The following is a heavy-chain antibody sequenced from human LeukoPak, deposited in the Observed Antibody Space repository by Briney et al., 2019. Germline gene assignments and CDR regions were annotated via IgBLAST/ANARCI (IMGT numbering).Heavy chain of an antibody. Sequence: PSETLSLTCAVSGGSISSGGYSWSWIRQPPGKGLEWIGYIYHSGSTYYNPSLKSRVTISVDRSKNQFSLKLSSVTAADTAVYYCARGEQVAATPLHYFDYWGQGTLVTVSS. CDR1: GGSISSGGYS. J-gene: IGHJ4*02. D-gene: IGHD2-15*01. V-gene: IGHV4-30-2*01. CDR2: IYHSGST. CDR3: ARGEQVAATPLHYFDY.